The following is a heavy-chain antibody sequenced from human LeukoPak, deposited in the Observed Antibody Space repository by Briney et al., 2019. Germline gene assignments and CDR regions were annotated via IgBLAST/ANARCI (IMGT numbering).Heavy chain of an antibody. Sequence: PSETLSLTCTVSGGSISSYYWTWIRQSPGKGLEWIGYIYYSGNTNYNPSLKSRVTISVDTSKNQFSLKLSSVTAADTAVYYCARGGNCFDYWGQGNLVTVSS. CDR1: GGSISSYY. J-gene: IGHJ4*02. D-gene: IGHD2-15*01. V-gene: IGHV4-59*01. CDR3: ARGGNCFDY. CDR2: IYYSGNT.